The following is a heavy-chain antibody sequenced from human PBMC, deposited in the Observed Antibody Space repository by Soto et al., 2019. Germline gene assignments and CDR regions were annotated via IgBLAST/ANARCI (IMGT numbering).Heavy chain of an antibody. J-gene: IGHJ6*03. CDR2: IKQDGSEK. Sequence: GGSLRLSCAASGFTFSSYWMSWVRQAPGKGLEWVANIKQDGSEKYYVDSVKGRFTISRDNAKNSLYLQMNSLRAEDTAVYYCARGGLSYYYYMDVWGKGTTVTVSS. V-gene: IGHV3-7*03. CDR3: ARGGLSYYYYMDV. CDR1: GFTFSSYW.